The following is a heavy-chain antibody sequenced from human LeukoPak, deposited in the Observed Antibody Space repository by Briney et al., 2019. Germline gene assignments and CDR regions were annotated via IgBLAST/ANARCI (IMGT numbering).Heavy chain of an antibody. J-gene: IGHJ6*03. CDR1: ELSLETYW. Sequence: GGSLRLSCVALELSLETYWMRWVRHAPGEGPEWVANINEDGSEKHYVGSVRGRFTISRDNADNALHLQMNSLRPEDMAVYYCARGETMDVCGKGTTVTVSS. D-gene: IGHD5-24*01. CDR3: ARGETMDV. CDR2: INEDGSEK. V-gene: IGHV3-7*01.